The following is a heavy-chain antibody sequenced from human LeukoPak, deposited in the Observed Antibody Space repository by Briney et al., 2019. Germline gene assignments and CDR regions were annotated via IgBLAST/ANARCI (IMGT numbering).Heavy chain of an antibody. J-gene: IGHJ4*02. D-gene: IGHD2-15*01. CDR1: GGSFSGYY. Sequence: SETLSLTCAVYGGSFSGYYWSWIRQPPGKGLEWIGEINHSGSTNYNPSLKSRVTISVDTSKNQFSLKLSSVTAADTAAYYCARGGIVVVVAATPYYFDYWGQGTLVTVSS. CDR2: INHSGST. CDR3: ARGGIVVVVAATPYYFDY. V-gene: IGHV4-34*01.